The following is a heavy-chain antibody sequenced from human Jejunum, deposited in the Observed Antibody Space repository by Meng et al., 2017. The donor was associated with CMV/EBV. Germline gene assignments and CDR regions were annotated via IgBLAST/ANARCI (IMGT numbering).Heavy chain of an antibody. J-gene: IGHJ4*02. D-gene: IGHD3-16*01. Sequence: CAILGDEVSSNNATWTWIRQSPSRGLEWLGRTYYRSTWYDDYATSVKGRITINADTAKNQFSLHLNSVTPEDTAVYYCVRDGTWGHWGQGTLVTVSS. CDR3: VRDGTWGH. CDR1: GDEVSSNNAT. CDR2: TYYRSTWYD. V-gene: IGHV6-1*01.